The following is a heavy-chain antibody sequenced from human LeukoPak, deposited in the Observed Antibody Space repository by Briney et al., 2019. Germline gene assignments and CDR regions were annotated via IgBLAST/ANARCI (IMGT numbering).Heavy chain of an antibody. CDR3: AREMGRKSESYVDY. CDR1: GFAFSDYY. Sequence: GGSLRLSCAASGFAFSDYYMSWIRQAPGKGLEWVSYISSSGSTIYYADSVKGRFTISRDNAKNSLYLQMNSLRAEDTAVYYCAREMGRKSESYVDYWGQGTLVTVSS. D-gene: IGHD3-10*01. J-gene: IGHJ4*02. V-gene: IGHV3-11*01. CDR2: ISSSGSTI.